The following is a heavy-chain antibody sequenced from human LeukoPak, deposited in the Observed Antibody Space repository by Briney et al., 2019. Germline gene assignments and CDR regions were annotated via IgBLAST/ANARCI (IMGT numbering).Heavy chain of an antibody. CDR1: GFTFSSYA. D-gene: IGHD2-15*01. CDR3: AKTPHQGYCSGGSCYIDY. CDR2: ISGSGGST. V-gene: IGHV3-23*01. J-gene: IGHJ4*02. Sequence: PGGSLRLSCAASGFTFSSYAMTGLRQTPGKGLEWVSVISGSGGSTYYADSVKGRFTISRDNSKNTMYLQMDSLRAEDTAVYDCAKTPHQGYCSGGSCYIDYWGQGTLVTVSS.